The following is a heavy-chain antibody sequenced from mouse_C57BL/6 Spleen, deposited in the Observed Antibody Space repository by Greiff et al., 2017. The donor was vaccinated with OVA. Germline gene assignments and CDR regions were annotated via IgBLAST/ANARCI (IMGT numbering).Heavy chain of an antibody. Sequence: EVKVVESGGGLVQPGGSMKLSCVASGFTFSNYWMNWVRQSPEKGLEWVAQIRLKSDNYATHYAESVNGRFTISRDDSKSSVYLQMNNLRAEDTGIYYCTLNYGSSYDWYFDVWGTGTTVTVSS. CDR2: IRLKSDNYAT. V-gene: IGHV6-3*01. CDR3: TLNYGSSYDWYFDV. J-gene: IGHJ1*03. D-gene: IGHD1-1*01. CDR1: GFTFSNYW.